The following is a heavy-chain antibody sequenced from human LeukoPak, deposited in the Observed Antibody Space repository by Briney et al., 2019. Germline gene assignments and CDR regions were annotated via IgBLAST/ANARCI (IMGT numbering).Heavy chain of an antibody. V-gene: IGHV3-7*01. CDR1: GFTFSTYW. CDR2: IIQHGGEK. Sequence: GGSLRLSCAVSGFTFSTYWMSWVRQAPGKGLEWVADIIQHGGEKNYVDSVKGRFTISRDNAKNSLYLQMNSLRAEDTAVYYCARDNVGSCSGGTCFDYWGQGTLVTVSS. D-gene: IGHD2-15*01. J-gene: IGHJ4*02. CDR3: ARDNVGSCSGGTCFDY.